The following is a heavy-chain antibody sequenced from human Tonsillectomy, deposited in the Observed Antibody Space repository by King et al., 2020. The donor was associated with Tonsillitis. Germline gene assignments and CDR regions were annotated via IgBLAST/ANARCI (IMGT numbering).Heavy chain of an antibody. D-gene: IGHD2-2*01. Sequence: QLVQSGAEVKKPGESLKISCKGSEYTFTTYWIGWVRQMPGKGLEWMGIIRPADSDTKYSPSFQGQVTISADKSINTAYLQWSSLKASVTAMYYCARWITPASHSAFDIWGQGTSVTVSS. CDR3: ARWITPASHSAFDI. V-gene: IGHV5-51*01. J-gene: IGHJ3*02. CDR1: EYTFTTYW. CDR2: IRPADSDT.